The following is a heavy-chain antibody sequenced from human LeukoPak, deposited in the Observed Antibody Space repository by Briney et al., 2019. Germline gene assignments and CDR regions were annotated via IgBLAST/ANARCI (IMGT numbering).Heavy chain of an antibody. V-gene: IGHV3-48*01. CDR1: GFTFSSYS. D-gene: IGHD5-24*01. Sequence: GGSLRLSCAASGFTFSSYSMNWVRQTPGKGLEWVSYISSSSSTIYYADSVKGRFTISRDNAKNSLYLQMNSLRAEDTAVYYCARDRRWLQLRLDYWGQGTLVTVSS. J-gene: IGHJ4*02. CDR2: ISSSSSTI. CDR3: ARDRRWLQLRLDY.